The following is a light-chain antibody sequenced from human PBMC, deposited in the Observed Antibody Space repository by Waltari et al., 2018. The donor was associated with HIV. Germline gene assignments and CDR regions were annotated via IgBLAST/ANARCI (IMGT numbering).Light chain of an antibody. V-gene: IGLV2-23*02. Sequence: QSALTQPPSVSGSPGQSLTIPRTGTRSKLVSWYQQHPGKAPKLIIYEVSKRPSGVSDRFSASKSGNTASLTISGLQAEDEADYHCCSYVGVVNSFVLFGGGTKLTVL. CDR1: RSKL. CDR2: EVS. J-gene: IGLJ2*01. CDR3: CSYVGVVNSFVL.